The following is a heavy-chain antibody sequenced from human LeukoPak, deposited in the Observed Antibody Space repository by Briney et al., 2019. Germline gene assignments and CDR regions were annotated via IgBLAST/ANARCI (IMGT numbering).Heavy chain of an antibody. J-gene: IGHJ3*01. Sequence: GGSPRLSCAASGFTFSNYAMSWIRQAPGKGLEWVSGISGSGRSTRYADSVKGRFTISRDNSKNTLYVQMKSLRAEDTAVYYCADGEGQDAFDVWGPGTMVTVSS. V-gene: IGHV3-23*01. CDR2: ISGSGRST. CDR3: ADGEGQDAFDV. CDR1: GFTFSNYA.